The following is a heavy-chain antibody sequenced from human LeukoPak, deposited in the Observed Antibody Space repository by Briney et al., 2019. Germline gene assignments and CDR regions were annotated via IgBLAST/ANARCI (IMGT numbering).Heavy chain of an antibody. V-gene: IGHV4-61*01. CDR2: IYYHGTI. D-gene: IGHD6-13*01. CDR1: GDPITGYSNY. Sequence: SETLSLTCTVSGDPITGYSNYKWSWIQQPPGKGLEWIGYIYYHGTINYNPSLKSRVSISVDTSKNQFSLRLSSATAADTAIYYCAREYSGFDCWGQGTLVTVSS. CDR3: AREYSGFDC. J-gene: IGHJ4*02.